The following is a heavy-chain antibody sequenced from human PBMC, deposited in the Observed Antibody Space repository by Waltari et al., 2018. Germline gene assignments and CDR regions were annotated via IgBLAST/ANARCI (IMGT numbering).Heavy chain of an antibody. Sequence: QVQLVQSGAEVKKPGSSVKVSCKASGGTFSSYAISWMLQAPGQGLEWMGGIIPIFGTANYAQKFQGRVTITTDESTSTAYMELSSLRSEDTAVYYCARVYYGSASRLDAFDIWGQGTMVTVSS. V-gene: IGHV1-69*05. CDR3: ARVYYGSASRLDAFDI. J-gene: IGHJ3*02. CDR2: IIPIFGTA. D-gene: IGHD3-10*01. CDR1: GGTFSSYA.